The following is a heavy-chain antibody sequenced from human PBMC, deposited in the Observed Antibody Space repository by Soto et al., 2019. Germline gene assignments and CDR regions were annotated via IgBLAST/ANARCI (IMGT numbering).Heavy chain of an antibody. CDR2: MNPNSGNT. CDR3: ARVNLPRYCSSTICSPDRVTGYYYYLDV. D-gene: IGHD2-2*01. CDR1: GYTFTSYD. V-gene: IGHV1-8*01. J-gene: IGHJ6*03. Sequence: QVQLVQSGAEVQKPGASVKVSCKASGYTFTSYDINWVRQATGQGLEWMGWMNPNSGNTGYAQKFQGRVTMTRNTSISTAYMELSRLRSEDTDVYYCARVNLPRYCSSTICSPDRVTGYYYYLDVLGKGTTVTGSS.